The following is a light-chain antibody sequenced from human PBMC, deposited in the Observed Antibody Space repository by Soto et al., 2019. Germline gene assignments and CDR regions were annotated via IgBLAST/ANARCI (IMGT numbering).Light chain of an antibody. Sequence: ETVLTQSPGTLSLSPGERATLSCRASQTIRSNYLAWYRQTPGQAPRLLIYGASNRATGIADRFSGSGSGTDFTLIISRLEPEDFAVYYCQQYGSSPCTFGQGTKVEIK. CDR3: QQYGSSPCT. V-gene: IGKV3-20*01. CDR1: QTIRSNY. J-gene: IGKJ1*01. CDR2: GAS.